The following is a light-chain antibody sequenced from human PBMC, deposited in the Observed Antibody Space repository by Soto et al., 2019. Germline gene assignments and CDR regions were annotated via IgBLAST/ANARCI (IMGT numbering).Light chain of an antibody. V-gene: IGKV3-15*01. J-gene: IGKJ1*01. CDR3: QQYNNWSPWT. CDR2: RAS. CDR1: QSVSSN. Sequence: EIVMTQSPATLSVSPGERATPSCRASQSVSSNLAWYQQKPGQAPRLLIYRASTRATGIPARFSGSGSGTEFTLTISSLQSEDFAVYYCQQYNNWSPWTFGQGTKVDIK.